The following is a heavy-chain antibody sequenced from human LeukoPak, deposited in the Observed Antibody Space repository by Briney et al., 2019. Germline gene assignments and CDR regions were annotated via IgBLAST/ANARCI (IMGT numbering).Heavy chain of an antibody. CDR3: AKPLWFGAEIDY. Sequence: TGGSLRLSCAASGFTFDDYAMHWVRQAPGKGLEWVSLISGDGGSTYYADSVKGRFTISTHNRKNSLYLQMNSLRTEDTALYYCAKPLWFGAEIDYWGQGTLVTVSS. D-gene: IGHD3-10*01. CDR1: GFTFDDYA. V-gene: IGHV3-43*02. J-gene: IGHJ4*02. CDR2: ISGDGGST.